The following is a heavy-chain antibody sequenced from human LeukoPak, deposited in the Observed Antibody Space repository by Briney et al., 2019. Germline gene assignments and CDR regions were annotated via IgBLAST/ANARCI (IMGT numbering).Heavy chain of an antibody. V-gene: IGHV3-7*01. J-gene: IGHJ1*01. D-gene: IGHD3-22*01. CDR3: ATYSSLNRREFQY. Sequence: PGGSLRLSCGGSGFTFSNYWMGWVRQAPGKGLQWVANIKTDGSEKYYVDSVKGRFTISRDNAKNSLYLQMNSLRAEDTAVYYCATYSSLNRREFQYWGQGTLLTVSS. CDR1: GFTFSNYW. CDR2: IKTDGSEK.